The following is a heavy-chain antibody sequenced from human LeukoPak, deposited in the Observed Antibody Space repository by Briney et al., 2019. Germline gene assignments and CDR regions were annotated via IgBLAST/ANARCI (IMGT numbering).Heavy chain of an antibody. Sequence: ASMKVSCKTSGYTFTAYYIHWVRQAPGQGLEWMGWINPNSGGTNYAQNFQGRVTMTRDTSFTTVYMELSRLTSDDTAIYYCARGSWGDFWGQGTLVTVSS. CDR3: ARGSWGDF. CDR2: INPNSGGT. CDR1: GYTFTAYY. D-gene: IGHD3-16*01. J-gene: IGHJ4*02. V-gene: IGHV1-2*02.